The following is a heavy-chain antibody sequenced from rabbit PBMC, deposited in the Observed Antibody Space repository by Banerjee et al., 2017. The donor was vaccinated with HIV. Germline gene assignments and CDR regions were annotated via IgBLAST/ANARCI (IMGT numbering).Heavy chain of an antibody. J-gene: IGHJ4*01. Sequence: QEQLEESGGDLVKPEGSLTLTCTASGFSFSSSYWIYWVRQAPGKGLEWIGCIDDGNGSTYYASWVNGRFTISKTSSTTVTLQMTSLTAADTATYFCARDWNGNYGVSFTLWGQGTLVTVS. CDR2: IDDGNGST. CDR1: GFSFSSSYW. CDR3: ARDWNGNYGVSFTL. D-gene: IGHD1-1*01. V-gene: IGHV1S45*01.